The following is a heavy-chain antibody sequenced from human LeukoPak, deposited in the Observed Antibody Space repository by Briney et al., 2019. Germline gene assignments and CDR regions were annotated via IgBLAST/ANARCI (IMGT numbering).Heavy chain of an antibody. CDR1: GFTVSSNY. CDR2: IYSGGST. D-gene: IGHD5-18*01. V-gene: IGHV3-53*01. Sequence: GGSLRLSCAASGFTVSSNYMSWVRQAPGKGLEWVSVIYSGGSTYYADSVKGRFTISRHNSKNTLYLQMNSLRAEDTAVYYCARLVYSYGCNCFDYWGQGTLVTVSS. CDR3: ARLVYSYGCNCFDY. J-gene: IGHJ4*02.